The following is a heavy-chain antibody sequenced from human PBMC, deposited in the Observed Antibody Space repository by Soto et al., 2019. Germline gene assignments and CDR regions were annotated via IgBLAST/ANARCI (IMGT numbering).Heavy chain of an antibody. CDR1: GFTFSSYA. CDR2: ISGSGGST. V-gene: IGHV3-23*01. J-gene: IGHJ4*02. CDR3: AKDFNLGIWLPIDY. D-gene: IGHD5-18*01. Sequence: GGSLRLSCAASGFTFSSYAMSWVRQAPGKGLEWVSAISGSGGSTYYADSVKGRFTISRDNSKNTLYLQMNSLRAEDTAVYYCAKDFNLGIWLPIDYWGQGTLVTVSS.